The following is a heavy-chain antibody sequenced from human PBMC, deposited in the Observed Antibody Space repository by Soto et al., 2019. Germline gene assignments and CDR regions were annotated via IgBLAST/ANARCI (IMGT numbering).Heavy chain of an antibody. J-gene: IGHJ4*02. CDR2: ISDSGHYI. Sequence: GGSLRLSCAASGFTFSTYGMNWVRQAPGKGLEWLSSISDSGHYIYYADSVKGRFTISRDNAKNSLYLQMNSLRAEDTALYYCAREGSYDTMDYWGLGTLVTVSS. V-gene: IGHV3-21*01. CDR1: GFTFSTYG. D-gene: IGHD3-22*01. CDR3: AREGSYDTMDY.